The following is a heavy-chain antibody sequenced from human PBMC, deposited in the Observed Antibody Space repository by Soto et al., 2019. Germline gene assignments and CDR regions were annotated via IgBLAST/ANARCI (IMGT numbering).Heavy chain of an antibody. CDR3: ANTVV. CDR2: IEEDGSEQ. Sequence: EEQVVESGGGLVQPGGSLRLSCAASGFSISPYWMSWVRQAPGKGLEWVANIEEDGSEQNYVDSLKGRFTISRDNAKNSLYLQMNSLRADDTAVYYCANTVVRGLGTTVTVSS. J-gene: IGHJ6*01. D-gene: IGHD3-10*01. CDR1: GFSISPYW. V-gene: IGHV3-7*05.